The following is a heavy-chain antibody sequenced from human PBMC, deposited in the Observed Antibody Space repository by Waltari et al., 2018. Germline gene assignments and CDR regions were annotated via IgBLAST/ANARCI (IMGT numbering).Heavy chain of an antibody. J-gene: IGHJ5*02. V-gene: IGHV4-61*02. Sequence: QVQLQESGPGLVKPSQTLSLTCTVSGGSISRGSYYWSWIRQPAGKGLEWIGRIYTSGSTNYNPSLKSRVTISVDTSKNQFSLKLSSVTAADTAVYYCAREGFSSGWYLDPWGQGTLVTVSS. CDR2: IYTSGST. CDR3: AREGFSSGWYLDP. D-gene: IGHD6-19*01. CDR1: GGSISRGSYY.